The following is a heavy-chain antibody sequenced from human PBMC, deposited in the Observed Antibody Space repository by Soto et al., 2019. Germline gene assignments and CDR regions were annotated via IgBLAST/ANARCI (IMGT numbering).Heavy chain of an antibody. J-gene: IGHJ6*02. CDR2: IYYSRTT. V-gene: IGHV4-39*07. D-gene: IGHD2-21*01. CDR1: GGSISSNNYH. Sequence: PSETLSLTCTVSGGSISSNNYHWGWIRQPPGKGLDWIGTIYYSRTTYYKPSLKSRVTISVDTSKNQFSLKLSSVTAADTAVYYCARGGGYSVTANYGMDVWGRGTTVTVSS. CDR3: ARGGGYSVTANYGMDV.